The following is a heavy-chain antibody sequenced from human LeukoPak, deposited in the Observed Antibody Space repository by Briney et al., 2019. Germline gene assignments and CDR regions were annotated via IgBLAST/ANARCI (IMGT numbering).Heavy chain of an antibody. D-gene: IGHD3-22*01. CDR1: GYTFTGYY. Sequence: ASVKVSCKASGYTFTGYYMHWVRQAPGQGLEWMGWINPNSGGTNYAQKFQGRVTMTRDTSISTAYMELSRLRSDDTAVYYCARDRYYYDSSEGGGFDYWGQGTLVTDSS. V-gene: IGHV1-2*02. CDR2: INPNSGGT. J-gene: IGHJ4*02. CDR3: ARDRYYYDSSEGGGFDY.